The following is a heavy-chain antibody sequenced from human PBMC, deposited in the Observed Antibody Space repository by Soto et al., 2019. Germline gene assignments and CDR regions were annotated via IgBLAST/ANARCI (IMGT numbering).Heavy chain of an antibody. CDR2: IYYSGST. D-gene: IGHD3-3*01. CDR1: GGSISSYY. Sequence: SETLSLTCTVSGGSISSYYWSWIRQPPGKGLEWIGYIYYSGSTNYNPSLKSRVTISVDTSRNQFSLKLSSVTAADTAVYYCARYHYDFWSGYPDYFDYWGQGTLVTVSS. V-gene: IGHV4-59*01. CDR3: ARYHYDFWSGYPDYFDY. J-gene: IGHJ4*02.